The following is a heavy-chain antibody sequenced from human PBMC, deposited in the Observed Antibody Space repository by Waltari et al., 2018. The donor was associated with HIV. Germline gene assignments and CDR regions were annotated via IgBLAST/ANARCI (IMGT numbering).Heavy chain of an antibody. J-gene: IGHJ6*02. D-gene: IGHD2-15*01. Sequence: EVQVLESGGGLVQPGGSLRLSCAASGFAFSYYAMSWVRQAPGKGLVWVSLISNSGASTYYADSVKGRLTISRDMSRNTLFLHMNSLRAEDTAIYYCVKGLRYCSGGNCYLDYGLDAWGQGTTVTVSS. CDR1: GFAFSYYA. CDR2: ISNSGAST. CDR3: VKGLRYCSGGNCYLDYGLDA. V-gene: IGHV3-23*01.